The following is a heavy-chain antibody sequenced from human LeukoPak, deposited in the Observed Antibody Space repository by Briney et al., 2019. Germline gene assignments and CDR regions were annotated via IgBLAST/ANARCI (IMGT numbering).Heavy chain of an antibody. CDR2: ISGSGGTT. J-gene: IGHJ4*02. V-gene: IGHV3-23*01. Sequence: PGGSLRLSCAASGFTFSTYAMSWVRQAPGKGLEWVSAISGSGGTTYYADSVKGRFTISRDNSKNTLYLQMNSLRAEDTAVYYCARDLQYFDYWGQGTLVTVSS. CDR1: GFTFSTYA. CDR3: ARDLQYFDY.